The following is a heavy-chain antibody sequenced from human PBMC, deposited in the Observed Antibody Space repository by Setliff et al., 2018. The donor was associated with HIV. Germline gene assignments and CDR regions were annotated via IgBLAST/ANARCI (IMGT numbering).Heavy chain of an antibody. CDR1: GGTFSSYG. Sequence: AASVKVSCKASGGTFSSYGISWVRQAPGQGLEWMGLINPNSGNTNNAQKFQGRVTMTADTSTSTVYMDLSSLRSGDTAVYFCARGGYSGYILDAFDIWGQGTLVTVSS. D-gene: IGHD5-12*01. CDR2: INPNSGNT. J-gene: IGHJ3*02. V-gene: IGHV1-69*10. CDR3: ARGGYSGYILDAFDI.